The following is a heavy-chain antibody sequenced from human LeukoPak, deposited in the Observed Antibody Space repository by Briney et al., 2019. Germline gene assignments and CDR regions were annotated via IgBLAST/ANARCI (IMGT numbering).Heavy chain of an antibody. V-gene: IGHV1-18*01. CDR1: GYTFIVYY. CDR2: ISAYNGNT. J-gene: IGHJ5*02. D-gene: IGHD4-17*01. CDR3: ARDRATVTTGWFDP. Sequence: GASVTVSCKASGYTFIVYYIHWVRQAPGQGLEWMGWISAYNGNTNYAQKLQGRVTMTTDTSTSTAYMELRSLRSDDTAVYYCARDRATVTTGWFDPWGQGTLVTVSS.